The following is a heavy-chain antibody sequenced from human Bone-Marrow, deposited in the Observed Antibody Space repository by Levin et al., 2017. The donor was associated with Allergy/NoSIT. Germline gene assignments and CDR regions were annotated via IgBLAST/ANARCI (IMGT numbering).Heavy chain of an antibody. V-gene: IGHV3-23*01. CDR3: AKGGVTMILDYYGLDV. J-gene: IGHJ6*02. D-gene: IGHD3-22*01. CDR1: GFTFSGYA. CDR2: ISATVGKI. Sequence: PGESLKISCAASGFTFSGYAMTWVRQAPGKGLEWVSGISATVGKIHYADSVKGRFTISRDNSKNTLYLQMSSLRAEDTAVYYCAKGGVTMILDYYGLDVWGQGTTVTVSS.